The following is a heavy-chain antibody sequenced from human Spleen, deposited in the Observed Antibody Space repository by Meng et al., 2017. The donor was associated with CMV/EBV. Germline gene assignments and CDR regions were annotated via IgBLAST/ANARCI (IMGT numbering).Heavy chain of an antibody. V-gene: IGHV5-51*01. J-gene: IGHJ4*02. D-gene: IGHD4-11*01. Sequence: KISCKGSGYSFTNYWIGWVRQMPGKGLEWMGIIYPADSDLRYSPSFQGQVTISADKSINTAYLQWSSLRASDTAMYYCARGHSTFDYWGQGTLVTVSS. CDR1: GYSFTNYW. CDR2: IYPADSDL. CDR3: ARGHSTFDY.